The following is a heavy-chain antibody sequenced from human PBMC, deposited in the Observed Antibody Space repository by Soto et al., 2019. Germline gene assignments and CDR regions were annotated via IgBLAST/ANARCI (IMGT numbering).Heavy chain of an antibody. CDR1: GYTFISYY. J-gene: IGHJ4*02. CDR3: ARDFVVVPSALYYFDY. D-gene: IGHD2-2*01. Sequence: ASVKVSCKASGYTFISYYMHWVRQAPGQGLEWMGIINPSGGSASHAQKFQGRVTMTRDTSTSTVYMELSSLRSEDTAVYYCARDFVVVPSALYYFDYWGQGTLVTVSS. CDR2: INPSGGSA. V-gene: IGHV1-46*01.